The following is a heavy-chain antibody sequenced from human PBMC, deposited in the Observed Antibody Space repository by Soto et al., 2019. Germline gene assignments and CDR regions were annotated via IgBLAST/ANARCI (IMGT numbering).Heavy chain of an antibody. CDR2: IYYSGRT. V-gene: IGHV4-31*03. J-gene: IGHJ6*02. CDR3: ARNGVGATKRATYYYYGMDV. Sequence: PSETLSLTCTVSGGSISSGGYYWSWIRQHPGKGLEWIGYIYYSGRTYYNPSLKSRVTISVDTSKNQFSRKLGSVTAAERAVYYFARNGVGATKRATYYYYGMDVGGQGTRVTVSS. D-gene: IGHD1-26*01. CDR1: GGSISSGGYY.